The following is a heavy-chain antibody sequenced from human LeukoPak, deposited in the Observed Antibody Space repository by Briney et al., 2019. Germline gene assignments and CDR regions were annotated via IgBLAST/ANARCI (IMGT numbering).Heavy chain of an antibody. J-gene: IGHJ5*02. Sequence: TTSETLSLTCIVSGGSISSGDYYWSWVRQPPGKGLEWIGEIYHSGSTNYNPSLKSRVTISVDKSKNQFSLKLSSVTAADTAVYYCARDYGDYAVHWFDPWGRGTLVTVSS. CDR2: IYHSGST. CDR3: ARDYGDYAVHWFDP. V-gene: IGHV4-4*02. CDR1: GGSISSGDYY. D-gene: IGHD4-17*01.